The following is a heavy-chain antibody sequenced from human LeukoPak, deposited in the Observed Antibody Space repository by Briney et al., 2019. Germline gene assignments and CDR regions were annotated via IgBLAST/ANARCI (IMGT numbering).Heavy chain of an antibody. V-gene: IGHV3-33*06. CDR3: AKDLVVVPAAIPPGGFGMDV. J-gene: IGHJ6*02. Sequence: GGSLRLSCAASGFTFSSYGMHWVRQAPGKGLEWVAVIWYDGSNKYYADSVKGRFTISRDNSKNTLYLQMNSLRAEDTAVYYCAKDLVVVPAAIPPGGFGMDVWGQGTTVTVSS. CDR2: IWYDGSNK. D-gene: IGHD2-2*02. CDR1: GFTFSSYG.